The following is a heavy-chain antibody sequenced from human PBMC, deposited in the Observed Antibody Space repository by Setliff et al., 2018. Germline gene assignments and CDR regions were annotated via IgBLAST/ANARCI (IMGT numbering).Heavy chain of an antibody. CDR1: GLTFSSYA. Sequence: GGSLRLSCVASGLTFSSYAMTWVRQAPGKGLEWLSAIRGSGGSTLYPDSVKGRFTISRDNSQNTLYLQMNSLRVEDTAVYYCAKPQVELRWGFESWGQGTLVTVSS. CDR3: AKPQVELRWGFES. D-gene: IGHD1-7*01. J-gene: IGHJ4*02. CDR2: IRGSGGST. V-gene: IGHV3-23*01.